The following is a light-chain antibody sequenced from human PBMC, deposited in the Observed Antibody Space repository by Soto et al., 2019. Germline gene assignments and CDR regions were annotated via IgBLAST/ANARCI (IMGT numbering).Light chain of an antibody. Sequence: DIPMTQSPSSLSASVGDRVTITCRASQSISSYLNWYQQKPVKAPKLLIYAASSLQSGVPSRFSGIGSGTDVTLTISSLQPEDFATYYCQQSYSTPQITFGQGTRLEIK. CDR2: AAS. V-gene: IGKV1-39*01. J-gene: IGKJ5*01. CDR1: QSISSY. CDR3: QQSYSTPQIT.